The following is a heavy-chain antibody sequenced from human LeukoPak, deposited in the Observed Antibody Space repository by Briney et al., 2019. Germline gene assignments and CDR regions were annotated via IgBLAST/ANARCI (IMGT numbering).Heavy chain of an antibody. D-gene: IGHD3-16*01. CDR3: ASESSPVGENWFDP. V-gene: IGHV3-21*01. CDR1: GFTFSSYS. CDR2: ISSSSSYI. Sequence: GGSLRLSCAASGFTFSSYSMNWVRQAPGKGLEWVSSISSSSSYIYYADSVKGRFTISRDNAKNSLYLQMNSLRAEDTAVYYCASESSPVGENWFDPWGQGTLVTVSS. J-gene: IGHJ5*02.